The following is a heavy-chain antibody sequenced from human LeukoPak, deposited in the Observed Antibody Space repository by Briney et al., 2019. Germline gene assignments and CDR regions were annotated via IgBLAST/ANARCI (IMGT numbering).Heavy chain of an antibody. CDR2: ISYDGSNK. J-gene: IGHJ4*02. V-gene: IGHV3-30-3*01. D-gene: IGHD1-26*01. CDR3: ASGVGATNHFDY. Sequence: GGSLRLSCAASGFTFSSYAMHWVRQAPGKGLEWVAVISYDGSNKYYADSVKGRFTISRDNSKNTLYLQMNSLRAEDTAVYYCASGVGATNHFDYWGQGTLVTVSS. CDR1: GFTFSSYA.